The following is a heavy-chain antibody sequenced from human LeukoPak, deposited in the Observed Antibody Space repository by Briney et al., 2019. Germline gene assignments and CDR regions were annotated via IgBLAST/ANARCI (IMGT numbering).Heavy chain of an antibody. J-gene: IGHJ6*03. CDR2: INPNSGGT. Sequence: ASVKVSCKASGYTSTGYYMHWVRQAPGQGLEWMGWINPNSGGTNYAQKFQGRVTMTRDTSISTAYMELSRLRSDDTAVYYCARGGCSSTSCYYYYYYMDVWGKGTTVTVSS. D-gene: IGHD2-2*01. CDR1: GYTSTGYY. CDR3: ARGGCSSTSCYYYYYYMDV. V-gene: IGHV1-2*02.